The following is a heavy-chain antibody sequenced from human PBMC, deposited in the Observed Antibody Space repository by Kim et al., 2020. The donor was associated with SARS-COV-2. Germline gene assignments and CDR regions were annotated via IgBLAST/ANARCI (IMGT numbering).Heavy chain of an antibody. J-gene: IGHJ6*02. Sequence: GGSLRLSCVASGFTFSSYSMNWVRQAPGKGLEWVSYISSSSTIYYADSVKGRFTISRDNAKNSLYLQMNSLRDEDTAVYYCARTYYDIWSGYPPGPYYYGMDVWGQRTTVTVSS. D-gene: IGHD3-3*01. CDR2: ISSSSTI. CDR1: GFTFSSYS. V-gene: IGHV3-48*02. CDR3: ARTYYDIWSGYPPGPYYYGMDV.